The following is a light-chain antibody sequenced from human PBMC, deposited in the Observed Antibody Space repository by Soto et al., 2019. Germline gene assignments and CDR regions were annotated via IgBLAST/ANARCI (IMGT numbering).Light chain of an antibody. J-gene: IGKJ2*02. CDR3: QQYNNWPPGT. V-gene: IGKV3-15*01. CDR1: QSVSSN. Sequence: EIVMTQSPATLSVSPGERATLSCRASQSVSSNLAWYQHKPGQAPRLLIYGASTRATGIPARFSGSGSGTEFNLTISRLQSEDFAVYYCQQYNNWPPGTFGQGTKLEIK. CDR2: GAS.